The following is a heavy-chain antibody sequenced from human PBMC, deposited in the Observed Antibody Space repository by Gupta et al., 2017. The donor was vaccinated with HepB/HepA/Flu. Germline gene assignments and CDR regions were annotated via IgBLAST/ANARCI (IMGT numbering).Heavy chain of an antibody. J-gene: IGHJ2*01. CDR1: GGSISSRSYY. CDR3: ARRLTPTWYFDL. CDR2: IYYSGST. Sequence: QVQLQESGPGLVKPSETLSLTCTVSGGSISSRSYYWGWIRQPPGKGLEWLGNIYYSGSTYDNPSLKSRVTLFVDTSKNQFSLRLSSVTAADTAVYYCARRLTPTWYFDLWGRGTRVTGSS. V-gene: IGHV4-39*01.